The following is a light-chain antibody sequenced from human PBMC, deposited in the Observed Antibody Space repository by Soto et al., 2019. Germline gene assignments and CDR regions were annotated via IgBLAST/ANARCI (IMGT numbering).Light chain of an antibody. V-gene: IGKV4-1*01. J-gene: IGKJ1*01. CDR1: QSVLYSSNNKNY. Sequence: DIVMTQSPDSLAVSLGERVPINCKSSQSVLYSSNNKNYLAWYQQKPGQPPKLLIYWASTRESGVPDRFSGSGSGTDFTLTISSLQAEDVAVYYCQQYYSTPTFGQGTKVDIK. CDR3: QQYYSTPT. CDR2: WAS.